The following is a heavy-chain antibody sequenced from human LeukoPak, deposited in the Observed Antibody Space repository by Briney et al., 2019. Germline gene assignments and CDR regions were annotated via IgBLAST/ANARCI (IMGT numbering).Heavy chain of an antibody. D-gene: IGHD3-22*01. CDR2: TYYRSKWYY. CDR1: GDSVSGSNGA. Sequence: SQTLSLTCVISGDSVSGSNGAWNWIRQSPSRGLEWLGRTYYRSKWYYAYAVSVKRRITINPDTSKNQFSLQLNSVTPEDTAVYYCAREPYYYDHTGFHPRYLDSWGQGALVSVSS. V-gene: IGHV6-1*01. J-gene: IGHJ4*02. CDR3: AREPYYYDHTGFHPRYLDS.